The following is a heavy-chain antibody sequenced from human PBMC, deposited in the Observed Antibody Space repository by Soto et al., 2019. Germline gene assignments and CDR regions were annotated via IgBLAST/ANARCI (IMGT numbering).Heavy chain of an antibody. CDR2: VNPSGGHT. D-gene: IGHD2-21*02. J-gene: IGHJ4*02. V-gene: IGHV1-46*01. Sequence: QVQLLQSGAEVKKPGASVKVSCKASGDTFTDYYIHWVRQAPVQGLEWMGTVNPSGGHTTYAQHFLGRVTMTRDTSTSTLYMELTSLTSEDTAVYYCARGGHVVVVTAALDYWGPGTLGTVSS. CDR3: ARGGHVVVVTAALDY. CDR1: GDTFTDYY.